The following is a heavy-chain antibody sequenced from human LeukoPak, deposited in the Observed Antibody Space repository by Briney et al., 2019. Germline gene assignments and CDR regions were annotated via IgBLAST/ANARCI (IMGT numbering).Heavy chain of an antibody. CDR3: AKGDFWSGSRYYFDY. CDR2: ISGSGGST. CDR1: GFTFSSYA. D-gene: IGHD3-3*01. J-gene: IGHJ4*02. Sequence: PGGSLRLSCAASGFTFSSYAMSWVRQAPGKGLEWVSGISGSGGSTYYVDSVKGRFTISRDNSKNTLYLQMNSLRAEDTAVYYCAKGDFWSGSRYYFDYWGQGTLVTVSS. V-gene: IGHV3-23*01.